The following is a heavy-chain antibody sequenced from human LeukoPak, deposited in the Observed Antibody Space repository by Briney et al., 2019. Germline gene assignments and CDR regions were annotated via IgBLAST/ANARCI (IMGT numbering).Heavy chain of an antibody. J-gene: IGHJ4*02. V-gene: IGHV6-1*01. D-gene: IGHD2-2*01. CDR2: TYYASQWSN. CDR3: TRGRISAFDY. CDR1: GDSVPSSGVA. Sequence: SQTLSLTCAISGDSVPSSGVAWNWIRQSPSRGLEWLGRTYYASQWSNEYALSVKSRITINPDTSKNKFSVQLNSVTPEDTAVYYCTRGRISAFDYWGQGTLVTVSS.